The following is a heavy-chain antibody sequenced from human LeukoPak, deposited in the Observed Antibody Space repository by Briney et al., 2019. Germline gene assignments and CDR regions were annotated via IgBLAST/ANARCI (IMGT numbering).Heavy chain of an antibody. CDR1: GGSISSYC. D-gene: IGHD2-21*01. V-gene: IGHV4-59*01. Sequence: PSETLSLTCTVSGGSISSYCWSWLRQPPGKGLEWIGYIYYSGSTNYNPSLKSRVTISVDTSKNQFSLKLSSVTAADTAVYYCARGDYSYYYGMDVWGQGTAVTVSS. CDR3: ARGDYSYYYGMDV. CDR2: IYYSGST. J-gene: IGHJ6*02.